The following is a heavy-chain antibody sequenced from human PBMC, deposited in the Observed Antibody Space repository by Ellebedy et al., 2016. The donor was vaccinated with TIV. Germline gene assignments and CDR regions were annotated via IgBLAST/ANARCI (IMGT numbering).Heavy chain of an antibody. CDR2: IKSDGGST. Sequence: GGSLRLSXAASGFTFSIYWMHWVRQAPGKGLVWVSHIKSDGGSTIYADSVKGRFTISRDNAKNTLYLQMNSLRAEDTAVYYCARGTSSWANWYFDLWGRGTLVTVSS. V-gene: IGHV3-74*01. CDR3: ARGTSSWANWYFDL. CDR1: GFTFSIYW. D-gene: IGHD6-13*01. J-gene: IGHJ2*01.